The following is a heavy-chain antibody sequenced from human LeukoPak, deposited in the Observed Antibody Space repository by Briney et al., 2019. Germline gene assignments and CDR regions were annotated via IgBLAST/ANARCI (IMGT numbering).Heavy chain of an antibody. CDR2: ISGSGTNT. V-gene: IGHV3-23*01. CDR3: ARAGYDFWSGYYLDH. D-gene: IGHD3-3*01. J-gene: IGHJ4*02. CDR1: GFTFNNHA. Sequence: GGSLRLSCTASGFTFNNHAMNWVRQGPGKGLERVSSISGSGTNTYYADFLKGRFTISRDNSKNTLFLQMSSLTDEDTAVYYCARAGYDFWSGYYLDHWGQGTLVTVSS.